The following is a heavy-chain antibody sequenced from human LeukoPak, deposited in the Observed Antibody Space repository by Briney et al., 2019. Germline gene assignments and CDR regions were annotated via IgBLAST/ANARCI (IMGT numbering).Heavy chain of an antibody. CDR1: GYTFTSYD. CDR2: MNPNSGNT. CDR3: ARDSGERGSGSYLIAY. V-gene: IGHV1-8*01. D-gene: IGHD3-10*01. Sequence: ASVKVSCKASGYTFTSYDINWVRQATGQELEWMGWMNPNSGNTGYAQKFQGRVTMTRNTSISTAYMELSSLRSDDTAVYYCARDSGERGSGSYLIAYWGQGTLVTVSS. J-gene: IGHJ4*02.